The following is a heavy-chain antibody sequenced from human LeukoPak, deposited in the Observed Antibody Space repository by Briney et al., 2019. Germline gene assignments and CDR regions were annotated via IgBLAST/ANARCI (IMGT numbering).Heavy chain of an antibody. V-gene: IGHV1-69*04. CDR2: IIPIFGIA. J-gene: IGHJ3*02. Sequence: SVKVSCKASGGTFSSYAISWVRQAPGQGLEWMGRIIPIFGIANYAQKFQGRVTTTADKSTSTAYMELSSLRSEDTAVYYCAREGIVVVPAADRGAFDIWGQGTMVTVSS. CDR1: GGTFSSYA. CDR3: AREGIVVVPAADRGAFDI. D-gene: IGHD2-2*01.